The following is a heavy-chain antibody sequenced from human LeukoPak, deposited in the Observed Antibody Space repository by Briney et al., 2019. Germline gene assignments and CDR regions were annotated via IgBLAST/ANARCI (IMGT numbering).Heavy chain of an antibody. J-gene: IGHJ4*02. D-gene: IGHD3-22*01. CDR1: GYTFTGYY. CDR2: INPNSGGT. CDR3: ARDIGDYYDSSGFVD. V-gene: IGHV1-2*02. Sequence: ASVKVSCKASGYTFTGYYMHWVRQAPGQGLEWMGWINPNSGGTNYAQKFQGRDTMTRDTSISTAYMELSRLRSDDTAVYYCARDIGDYYDSSGFVDWGQGTLVTVSS.